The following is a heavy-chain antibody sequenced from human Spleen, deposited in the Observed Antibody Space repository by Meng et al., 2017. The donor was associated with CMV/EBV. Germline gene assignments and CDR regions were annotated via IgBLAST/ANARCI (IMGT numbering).Heavy chain of an antibody. V-gene: IGHV4-59*01. J-gene: IGHJ4*02. Sequence: SETLSLTCTVSDGSISNNYWSWLRRPPGKGLEWIGYVYYNGNTNYNPSLKSRVTISVDTSKNQFSLRLTSVTAADTAVYYCARKDYDFWSGYWDDYWGQGTLVTVSS. CDR3: ARKDYDFWSGYWDDY. CDR1: DGSISNNY. D-gene: IGHD3-3*01. CDR2: VYYNGNT.